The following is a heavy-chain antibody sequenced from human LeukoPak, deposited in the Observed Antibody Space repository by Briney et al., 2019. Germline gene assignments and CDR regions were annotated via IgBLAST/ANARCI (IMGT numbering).Heavy chain of an antibody. J-gene: IGHJ6*02. Sequence: SETLSLTCTVSGGSISSYYWSWIRQPPGKGLEWIGYIYYSGITKYNPSLESRVTISVGTSENQFSLKLSSVTAADTAVYYCARLGGAYYYYGLDVLGQGTTVTVSS. V-gene: IGHV4-59*01. CDR3: ARLGGAYYYYGLDV. D-gene: IGHD3-3*01. CDR2: IYYSGIT. CDR1: GGSISSYY.